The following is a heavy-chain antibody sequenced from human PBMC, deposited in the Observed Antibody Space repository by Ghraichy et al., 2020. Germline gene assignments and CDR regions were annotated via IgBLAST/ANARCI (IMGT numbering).Heavy chain of an antibody. Sequence: GGSLRLSCAASGFTFSSYAMSWVRQAPGKGLEWVSAISGSGGSTYYADSVKGRFTISRDNSKNTLYLQMNSLRAEDTAVYYCAKIKHLIAVAGAWYYYGMDVWGQGTTVTVSS. CDR2: ISGSGGST. CDR3: AKIKHLIAVAGAWYYYGMDV. CDR1: GFTFSSYA. D-gene: IGHD6-19*01. J-gene: IGHJ6*02. V-gene: IGHV3-23*01.